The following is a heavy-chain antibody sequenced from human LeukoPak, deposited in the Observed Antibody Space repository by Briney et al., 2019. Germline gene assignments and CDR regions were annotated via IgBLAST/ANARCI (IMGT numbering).Heavy chain of an antibody. D-gene: IGHD6-13*01. CDR3: ASSAIAAAGLTFDY. J-gene: IGHJ4*02. V-gene: IGHV1-2*02. CDR1: GYTFTGYY. CDR2: INPNSGGT. Sequence: GASVKVSCKASGYTFTGYYMHWVRQAPGQGLEWMGWINPNSGGTSYAQKFQGRVTMTRDTSISTAYMELSRLRSDDTAVYYCASSAIAAAGLTFDYWGQGTLVTVSS.